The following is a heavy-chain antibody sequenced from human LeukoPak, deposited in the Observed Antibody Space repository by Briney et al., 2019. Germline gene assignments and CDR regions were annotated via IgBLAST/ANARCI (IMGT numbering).Heavy chain of an antibody. CDR2: IYYSGST. CDR3: ARDRSGPFDI. D-gene: IGHD1-26*01. J-gene: IGHJ3*02. CDR1: GYSISSGYY. V-gene: IGHV4-30-4*08. Sequence: ASETLSLTCAVSGYSISSGYYWSWIRQPPGKGLEWIGYIYYSGSTYYNPSLKSRVTISVDTSKNQFSLKLSSVTAADTAVYYCARDRSGPFDIWGQGTMVTVSS.